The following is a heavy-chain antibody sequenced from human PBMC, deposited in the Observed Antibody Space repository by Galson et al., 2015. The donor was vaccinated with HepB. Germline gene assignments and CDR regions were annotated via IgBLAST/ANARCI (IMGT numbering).Heavy chain of an antibody. CDR3: ARGTPGTGSPNY. D-gene: IGHD1-1*01. Sequence: ETLSLTCTVSGGSISTYYWSWIRQPPGKGLEWIGFIFYSGNTKYTPSFQSRDTISVDTSKNQFSLRLNSVTAADTAVYYCARGTPGTGSPNYWGRGTLVTVSS. J-gene: IGHJ4*02. V-gene: IGHV4-59*01. CDR2: IFYSGNT. CDR1: GGSISTYY.